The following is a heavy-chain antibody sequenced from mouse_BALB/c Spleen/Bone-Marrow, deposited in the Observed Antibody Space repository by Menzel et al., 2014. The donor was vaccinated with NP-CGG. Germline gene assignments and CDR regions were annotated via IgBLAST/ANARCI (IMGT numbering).Heavy chain of an antibody. D-gene: IGHD1-1*01. Sequence: EVQLVESGPSLVKPSQTLSLSCSVTGDSITSGYWNWIRKFPGNKFEYMGYISYSGSTYYNPSLQSRITITRDTSNNQDYLQLNSVTTEDTATYYCASYCYGSSYAMDYWGQGTSVTVSS. V-gene: IGHV3-8*02. CDR3: ASYCYGSSYAMDY. CDR2: ISYSGST. J-gene: IGHJ4*01. CDR1: GDSITSGY.